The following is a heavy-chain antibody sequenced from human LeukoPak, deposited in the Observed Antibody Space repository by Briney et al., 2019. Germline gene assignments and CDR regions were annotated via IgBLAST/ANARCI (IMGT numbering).Heavy chain of an antibody. Sequence: SETLSLTCTVSGYSISSGYYWGWIRQPPGKGLEWIGSIYHSGSTYYNPSPKSRVTISVDTSKNQFSLKLSSVTAADTAVYYCARGPTVTTYAFDIWGQGTMVTVSS. CDR2: IYHSGST. CDR1: GYSISSGYY. CDR3: ARGPTVTTYAFDI. V-gene: IGHV4-38-2*02. D-gene: IGHD4-17*01. J-gene: IGHJ3*02.